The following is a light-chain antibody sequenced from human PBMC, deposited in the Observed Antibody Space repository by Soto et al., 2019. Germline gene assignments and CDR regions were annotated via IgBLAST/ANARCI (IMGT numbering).Light chain of an antibody. CDR1: QSVGSN. CDR3: QQYGSSPPLT. CDR2: GAS. V-gene: IGKV3-20*01. Sequence: ESVMTQSPATLSVSPGERATLSCRASQSVGSNLAWYQQRRGQAPRLLIHGASNRATGIPDRFSGSGSGTDFTLTISRLEPEDFAVYYCQQYGSSPPLTFGPGTKVDIK. J-gene: IGKJ3*01.